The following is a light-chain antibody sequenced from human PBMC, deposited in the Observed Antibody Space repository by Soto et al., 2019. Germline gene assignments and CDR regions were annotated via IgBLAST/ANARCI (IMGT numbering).Light chain of an antibody. Sequence: EIVMTQYPATLSVSPGERATLSCRASQSVSSNLAWYQQKPGQAPRLLMSAASTRASDVPARFSGSGSGTEFTLTISSLQSEDFALYYCQQDDTWPTFGQGTKVEIK. J-gene: IGKJ1*01. CDR1: QSVSSN. CDR3: QQDDTWPT. CDR2: AAS. V-gene: IGKV3-15*01.